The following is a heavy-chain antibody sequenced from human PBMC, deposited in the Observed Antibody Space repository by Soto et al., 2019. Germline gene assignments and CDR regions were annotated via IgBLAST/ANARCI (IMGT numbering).Heavy chain of an antibody. V-gene: IGHV1-46*01. Sequence: ASVKVSCKASGYTFTSYYMHWVRQAPGQGLEWMGIINPSGGSTSYAQKFQGRVTMTRDTSTSTAYMELSSLRSEDTAVYYCAKELGIAAAGTAQAYYGMDVWGQGTTVTVSS. J-gene: IGHJ6*02. CDR2: INPSGGST. CDR1: GYTFTSYY. CDR3: AKELGIAAAGTAQAYYGMDV. D-gene: IGHD6-13*01.